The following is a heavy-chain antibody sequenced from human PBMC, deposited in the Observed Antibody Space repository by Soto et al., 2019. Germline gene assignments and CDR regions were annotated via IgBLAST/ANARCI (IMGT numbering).Heavy chain of an antibody. CDR2: ISYDGSNK. V-gene: IGHV3-30-3*01. J-gene: IGHJ6*02. D-gene: IGHD2-2*01. Sequence: GGSLRLSCAASGVTFSSYAMHGVRQAPGKGLEWVAVISYDGSNKYYADSVKGRFTISRDNSKNTLYLQMNSLRAEDTAVYYCARSVRYCSSTSCPPAMDVWGQGTTVTVSS. CDR1: GVTFSSYA. CDR3: ARSVRYCSSTSCPPAMDV.